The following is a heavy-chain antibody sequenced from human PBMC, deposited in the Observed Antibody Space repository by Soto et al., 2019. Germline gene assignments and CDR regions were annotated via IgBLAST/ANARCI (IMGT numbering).Heavy chain of an antibody. D-gene: IGHD3-9*01. CDR1: GFTVSSNY. Sequence: GGSLRLSCAASGFTVSSNYMSWVRQAPGKGLEWVSVIYSGGSTYYADSVKGRFTISRDNSKNTLYLQMNSLRAEDTAVYYCAGEKNYDILTGYQRGGAFDIWDQGTMVTVSS. V-gene: IGHV3-53*01. CDR2: IYSGGST. J-gene: IGHJ3*02. CDR3: AGEKNYDILTGYQRGGAFDI.